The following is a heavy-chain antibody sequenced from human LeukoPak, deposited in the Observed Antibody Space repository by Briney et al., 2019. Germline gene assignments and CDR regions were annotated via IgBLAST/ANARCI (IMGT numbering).Heavy chain of an antibody. V-gene: IGHV1-3*01. Sequence: GASVNVSCTASGYTFSSYAMHWVRQAPGQRLEWMGWINAGNGNTKYSQKFQGRVTITRDTSASTAYMELSSLRSEDTAVYYCARDLAVTTYDYWGQGTLVTVSS. CDR3: ARDLAVTTYDY. D-gene: IGHD4-17*01. CDR1: GYTFSSYA. CDR2: INAGNGNT. J-gene: IGHJ4*02.